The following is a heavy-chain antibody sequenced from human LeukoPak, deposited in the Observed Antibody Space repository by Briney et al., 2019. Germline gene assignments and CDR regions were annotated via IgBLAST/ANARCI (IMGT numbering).Heavy chain of an antibody. CDR2: ISAYNGNT. Sequence: ASVKVSCKASGYTFTSYGISWVRQAPGQGLEWMGWISAYNGNTNYAQKLQGRVTMTTDTSTSTAYMGLRSLRSDDTAVYYCARPNNWPIRYFDWLGLGAFDIWGQGTMVTVSS. CDR3: ARPNNWPIRYFDWLGLGAFDI. D-gene: IGHD3-9*01. V-gene: IGHV1-18*01. CDR1: GYTFTSYG. J-gene: IGHJ3*02.